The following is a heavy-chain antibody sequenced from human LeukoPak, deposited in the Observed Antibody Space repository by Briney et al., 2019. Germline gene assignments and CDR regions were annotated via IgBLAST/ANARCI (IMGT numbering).Heavy chain of an antibody. CDR3: ARAYYYGSRSFKWFDP. J-gene: IGHJ5*02. Sequence: ASVKVSCKASGYTFTSYGTSWVRQAPGQGLEWMGWISGYDGNTKYTQKLQGRLTMTTDTATSTAYMELRSLRSDDTAVYYCARAYYYGSRSFKWFDPWGQGTLVTVSS. V-gene: IGHV1-18*01. CDR1: GYTFTSYG. D-gene: IGHD3-10*01. CDR2: ISGYDGNT.